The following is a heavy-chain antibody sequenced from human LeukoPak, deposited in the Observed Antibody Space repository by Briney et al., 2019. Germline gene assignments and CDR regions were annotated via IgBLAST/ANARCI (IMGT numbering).Heavy chain of an antibody. J-gene: IGHJ4*02. CDR3: AKGSYGSYFVD. Sequence: GRSLRLSCAASGFTFSSYAMSWVRQAPGKGLEWVSAISGSGGSTYYADSVKGRFTISRDNSKNTLYLQMNSLRAEDTAVYYCAKGSYGSYFVDWGQGTLVTVSS. CDR1: GFTFSSYA. CDR2: ISGSGGST. D-gene: IGHD1-26*01. V-gene: IGHV3-23*01.